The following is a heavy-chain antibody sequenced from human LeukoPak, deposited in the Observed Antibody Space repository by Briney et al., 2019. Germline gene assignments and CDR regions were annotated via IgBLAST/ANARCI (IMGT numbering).Heavy chain of an antibody. CDR3: ARVHIGSCWRYYYLGG. V-gene: IGHV4-59*01. CDR2: IYYSGST. J-gene: IGHJ6*03. CDR1: GVSISSYC. D-gene: IGHD6-19*01. Sequence: SETLTLTCAVSGVSISSYCWSWIRQPPGKGLEWIGYIYYSGSTNYNPSLKSRVTISVDTSKNQFSLKLSSVTAADTAVYYCARVHIGSCWRYYYLGGWGKGTTVTVSS.